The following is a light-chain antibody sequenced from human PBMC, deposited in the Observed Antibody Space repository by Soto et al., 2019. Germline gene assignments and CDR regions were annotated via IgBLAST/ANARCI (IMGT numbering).Light chain of an antibody. CDR3: QQYNNWPPWT. V-gene: IGKV3D-15*01. CDR1: QNLTNS. Sequence: EIVLTQSPATLSLSPGERATLSCRAIQNLTNSFIAWYQQKPGQAPRLLIYDTSIRASGIPARFSGSGSGTEFTLTISSLQSEDFAVYYCQQYNNWPPWTFGQGTKVDIK. CDR2: DTS. J-gene: IGKJ1*01.